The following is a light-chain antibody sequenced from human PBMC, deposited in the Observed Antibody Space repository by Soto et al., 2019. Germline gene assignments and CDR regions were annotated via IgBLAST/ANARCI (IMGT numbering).Light chain of an antibody. CDR3: CSYAGNNNFLV. J-gene: IGLJ3*02. Sequence: QSALTQPRSVSGSPGQSVTISCTGTNSDIGGYNYVSWYQQHPGKAPKVMIYDVSRRPSGVPDRFSGSKSGNTASLTISGLQAEDEADYYCCSYAGNNNFLVFGGGTKLTVL. V-gene: IGLV2-11*01. CDR1: NSDIGGYNY. CDR2: DVS.